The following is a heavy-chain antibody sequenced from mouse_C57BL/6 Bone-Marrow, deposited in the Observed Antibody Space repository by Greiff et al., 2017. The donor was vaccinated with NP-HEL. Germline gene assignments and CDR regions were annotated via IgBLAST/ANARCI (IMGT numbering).Heavy chain of an antibody. J-gene: IGHJ1*03. CDR1: GFTFTDYY. CDR3: ARYHYYGSRWYFDV. V-gene: IGHV7-3*01. CDR2: IRNKANGYTT. D-gene: IGHD1-1*01. Sequence: EVKLVESGGGLVQPGGSLSLSCAASGFTFTDYYMSWVRQPPGKALEWLGFIRNKANGYTTEYSASVKGRFTISRDNSQSILYLQMNALRAEDSATYYCARYHYYGSRWYFDVWGTGTTVTVSS.